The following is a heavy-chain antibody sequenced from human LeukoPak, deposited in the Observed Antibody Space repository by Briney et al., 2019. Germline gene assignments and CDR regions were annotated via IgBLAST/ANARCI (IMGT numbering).Heavy chain of an antibody. V-gene: IGHV5-51*01. CDR3: ARMYYYDSSGYYVTNWFDP. J-gene: IGHJ5*02. CDR2: IYPGDSDT. D-gene: IGHD3-22*01. Sequence: GESLKISCKGSGYSFTSYWIGWVRQMPGKGLEWMGIIYPGDSDTRYSPSSQGQVTISADKSISTAYLQWTSLKASDTAIYYCARMYYYDSSGYYVTNWFDPWGQGTLVTVSS. CDR1: GYSFTSYW.